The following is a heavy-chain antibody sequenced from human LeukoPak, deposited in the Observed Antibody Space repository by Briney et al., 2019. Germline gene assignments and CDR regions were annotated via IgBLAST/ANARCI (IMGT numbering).Heavy chain of an antibody. CDR3: TRDPRLSTYDYGDPYYYYYYMDV. V-gene: IGHV3-49*04. CDR1: GFTFGDYA. CDR2: IRSKAYGGTT. J-gene: IGHJ6*03. D-gene: IGHD4-17*01. Sequence: GGSLRLSCTASGFTFGDYAMSWVRQAPGKGLEWVGFIRSKAYGGTTEYAASVKGRFTISRDDSKSIAYLQMNSLKTEDTAVYYCTRDPRLSTYDYGDPYYYYYYMDVWGKGTTVTISS.